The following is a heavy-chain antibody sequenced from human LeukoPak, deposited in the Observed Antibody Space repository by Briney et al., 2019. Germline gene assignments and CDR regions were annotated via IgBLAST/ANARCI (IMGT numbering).Heavy chain of an antibody. CDR2: IYYSGST. Sequence: SETLSLTCTVSGGSISSSSYYWGWIRQPPGKGLEWIGYIYYSGSTNYNPSLKSRVTISVDTSKNQFSLKLSSVTAADTAVYYCARGKGWFDPWGQGTLVTVSP. J-gene: IGHJ5*02. CDR3: ARGKGWFDP. CDR1: GGSISSSSYY. V-gene: IGHV4-61*05.